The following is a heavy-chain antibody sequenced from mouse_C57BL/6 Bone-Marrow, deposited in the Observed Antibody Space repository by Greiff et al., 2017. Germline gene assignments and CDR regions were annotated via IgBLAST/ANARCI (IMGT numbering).Heavy chain of an antibody. CDR3: TRGHYYGSSHCDY. J-gene: IGHJ2*01. CDR2: IDPATGGT. Sequence: QVQLQQSGAELVRPGASVTLSCKASGYTFTDYEMQWVKQTPVHGLEWIGAIDPATGGTAYNQKFKGKAILTADTSSSTAYMELRRLPSEASAVYYCTRGHYYGSSHCDYWGQDTTLTVSS. V-gene: IGHV1-15*01. D-gene: IGHD1-1*01. CDR1: GYTFTDYE.